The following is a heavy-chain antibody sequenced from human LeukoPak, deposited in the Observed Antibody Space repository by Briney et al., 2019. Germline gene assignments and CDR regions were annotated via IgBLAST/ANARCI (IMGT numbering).Heavy chain of an antibody. D-gene: IGHD6-19*01. V-gene: IGHV4-59*01. J-gene: IGHJ1*01. Sequence: SETLSLTCTVSGGSISSYYWSWIRQPPGKGLEWIGYIYYSGSTNYNPSLKSRVTISVDTSKNQFSLKLSSVTAADTAVYYCARGGWYPESFQHWGQGALVTVSS. CDR2: IYYSGST. CDR1: GGSISSYY. CDR3: ARGGWYPESFQH.